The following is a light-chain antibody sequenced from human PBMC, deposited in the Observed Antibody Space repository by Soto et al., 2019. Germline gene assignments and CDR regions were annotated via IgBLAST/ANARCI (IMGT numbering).Light chain of an antibody. J-gene: IGKJ5*01. Sequence: EIVLTQSPGTLSLSPGERATLSCRASQSVASRNLAWYQQKSGQAPRLLIYGASSRAIHTPDRFSGSGSGTDFTLTISGLEPEDFAVYYCQQYGSSPPRTFGQGTRLEIK. CDR3: QQYGSSPPRT. CDR2: GAS. CDR1: QSVASRN. V-gene: IGKV3-20*01.